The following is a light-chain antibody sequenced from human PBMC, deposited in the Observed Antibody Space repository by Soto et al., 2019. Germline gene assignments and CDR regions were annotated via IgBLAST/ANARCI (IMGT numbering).Light chain of an antibody. CDR3: QQYVNFVWT. J-gene: IGKJ1*01. Sequence: IVLTQSPGTLSLSPGVRATLSCRTSQSVSTSKLAGYQQRPGQAPRLLMYDASRRANGIPDRFSGSGSGTDFTLTISRLEPEDVAVYYCQQYVNFVWTFGQGTKVEI. CDR2: DAS. CDR1: QSVSTSK. V-gene: IGKV3-20*01.